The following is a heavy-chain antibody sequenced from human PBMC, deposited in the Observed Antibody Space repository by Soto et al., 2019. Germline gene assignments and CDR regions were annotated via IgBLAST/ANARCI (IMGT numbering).Heavy chain of an antibody. CDR3: AREVRAALGYYYYGMDV. D-gene: IGHD1-1*01. Sequence: EVQLVETGGGLIQPGGSLRLSCAASGFTVSSNCMSWVRQAPGKGLEWVSVIYSGGSTYYADSVKGRFTISRDNSKNTLYLQMNSLRAEDTAVYYCAREVRAALGYYYYGMDVWGQGTTVTVSS. J-gene: IGHJ6*02. V-gene: IGHV3-53*02. CDR2: IYSGGST. CDR1: GFTVSSNC.